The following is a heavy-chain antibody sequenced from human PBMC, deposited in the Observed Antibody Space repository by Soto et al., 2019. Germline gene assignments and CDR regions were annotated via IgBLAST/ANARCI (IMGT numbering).Heavy chain of an antibody. J-gene: IGHJ4*02. CDR3: ATRDSGSYYWDF. V-gene: IGHV1-69*13. CDR2: IIPIFGTA. Sequence: SVKVSFKACGGSFSSYAISWVRQAPGQGLEWMGGIIPIFGTANYAQKFQGRVTITADESTSTAYMELSSLRSEDTAVYYCATRDSGSYYWDFWGQATLGTVSS. CDR1: GGSFSSYA. D-gene: IGHD1-26*01.